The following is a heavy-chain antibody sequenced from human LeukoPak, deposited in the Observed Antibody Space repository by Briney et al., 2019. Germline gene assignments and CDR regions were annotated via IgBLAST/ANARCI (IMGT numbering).Heavy chain of an antibody. CDR1: GFIFSDYN. Sequence: PGGSLRLSCEASGFIFSDYNMNWVRQAPGKGLEWVSSISSSSSYIYYADSVKGRFTISRDNAKNSLYLQMNSLRAEDTAVYYCAREIAVAGHPWDYWGQGTLVTVSS. CDR2: ISSSSSYI. D-gene: IGHD6-19*01. V-gene: IGHV3-21*01. J-gene: IGHJ4*02. CDR3: AREIAVAGHPWDY.